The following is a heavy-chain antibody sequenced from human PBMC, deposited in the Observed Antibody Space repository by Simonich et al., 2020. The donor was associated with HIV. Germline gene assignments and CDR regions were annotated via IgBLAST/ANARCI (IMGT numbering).Heavy chain of an antibody. CDR3: ARGNAFDI. V-gene: IGHV4-34*01. CDR1: GGSFSGYY. Sequence: QVQLQQWGAGLLKPSETLSLTCAVYGGSFSGYYWSWIRQPPGKGLEGIGEIHHSGSTNYNPSLKSRVTISVDTSKNQCSLKLSSVTAADTAVYYCARGNAFDIWGQGTMVTVSS. CDR2: IHHSGST. J-gene: IGHJ3*02.